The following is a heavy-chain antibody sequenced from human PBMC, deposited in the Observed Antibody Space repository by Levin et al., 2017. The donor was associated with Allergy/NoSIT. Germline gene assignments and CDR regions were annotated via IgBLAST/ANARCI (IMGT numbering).Heavy chain of an antibody. Sequence: PSETLSLTCTVSGGSISSYYWSWIRQPAGKGLEWIGRIYTSGSTNYNPSLKSRVTMSVDTSKNQFSLKLSSVTAADTAVYYCASVDYYYDSSGYYLGAFDSWGQGTMVTVSS. CDR2: IYTSGST. D-gene: IGHD3-22*01. CDR1: GGSISSYY. CDR3: ASVDYYYDSSGYYLGAFDS. V-gene: IGHV4-4*07. J-gene: IGHJ3*02.